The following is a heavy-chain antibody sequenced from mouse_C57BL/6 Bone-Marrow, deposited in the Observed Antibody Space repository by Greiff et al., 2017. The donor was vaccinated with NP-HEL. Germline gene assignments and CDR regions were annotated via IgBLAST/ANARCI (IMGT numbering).Heavy chain of an antibody. CDR3: ARVDPIYYDYDPYAMDY. D-gene: IGHD2-4*01. CDR2: ISDGGSYT. V-gene: IGHV5-4*03. Sequence: EVKLMESGGGLVKPGGSLKLSCAASGFTFSSYAMSWVRQTPEKRLEWVATISDGGSYTYYPDNVKGRFTISRDNAKNNLYLQMSHLKSEDTAMYYCARVDPIYYDYDPYAMDYWGQGTSVTVSS. CDR1: GFTFSSYA. J-gene: IGHJ4*01.